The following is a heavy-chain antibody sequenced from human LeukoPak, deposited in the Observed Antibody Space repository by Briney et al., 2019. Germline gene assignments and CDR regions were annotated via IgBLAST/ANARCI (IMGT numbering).Heavy chain of an antibody. D-gene: IGHD3-10*01. J-gene: IGHJ4*02. CDR2: IYTSGTT. CDR1: CASISSYY. V-gene: IGHV4-4*07. Sequence: SETLSLTCTVSCASISSYYWSWIRQVAGKGLEWIGRIYTSGTTDYNPSLKSRVTMSVDTSKTQFSLELRSVTAADTAVYFCARGSGYVDYWGQGTLVTVSS. CDR3: ARGSGYVDY.